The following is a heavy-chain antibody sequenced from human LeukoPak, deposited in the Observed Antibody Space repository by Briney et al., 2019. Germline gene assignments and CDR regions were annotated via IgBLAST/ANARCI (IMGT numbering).Heavy chain of an antibody. CDR2: ISGSGGST. D-gene: IGHD1-14*01. CDR1: GFTFSSYA. Sequence: PGGSLRLSCAASGFTFSSYAMSWVRQVPGKGLEWVSAISGSGGSTYYADSVKGRFTISRDNSKDTLYLQMNSLRAEDTAVYYCASASGLRYYYFDYWGQGTLVTVSS. CDR3: ASASGLRYYYFDY. V-gene: IGHV3-23*01. J-gene: IGHJ4*02.